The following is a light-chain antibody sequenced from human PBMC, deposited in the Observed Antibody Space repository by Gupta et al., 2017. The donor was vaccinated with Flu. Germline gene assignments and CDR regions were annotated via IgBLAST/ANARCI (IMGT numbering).Light chain of an antibody. CDR3: AAWDDSLNAWV. CDR1: SSNIGSNT. V-gene: IGLV1-44*01. J-gene: IGLJ3*02. Sequence: QPVLTQPPSASATPGQRVTTSGSGSSSNIGSNTVNWYQQLPGTAPKLLIYSNNQRPSGVPDRFSGSKSGTSASLAISGLQSEDEADYYCAAWDDSLNAWVFGGGTKLTVL. CDR2: SNN.